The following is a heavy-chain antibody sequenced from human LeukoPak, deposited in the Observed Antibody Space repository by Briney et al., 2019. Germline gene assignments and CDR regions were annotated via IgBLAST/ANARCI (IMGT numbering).Heavy chain of an antibody. CDR1: GGSISSYY. V-gene: IGHV4-4*07. CDR2: IYTSVST. J-gene: IGHJ6*03. CDR3: ATHSPTGSGSYYNWELNYYYYYMDV. Sequence: PSETLSLTCTVSGGSISSYYWSWIRQPAGKGLEWIGRIYTSVSTNYNPSLKSRVTMSVDTSKNQFSLKLSSVTAADTAVYYCATHSPTGSGSYYNWELNYYYYYMDVWGKGTTVTISS. D-gene: IGHD3-10*01.